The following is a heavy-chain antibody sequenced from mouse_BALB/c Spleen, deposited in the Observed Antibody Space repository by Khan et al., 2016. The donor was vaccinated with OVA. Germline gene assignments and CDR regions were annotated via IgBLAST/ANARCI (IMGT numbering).Heavy chain of an antibody. V-gene: IGHV3-2*02. CDR2: ISYSGST. D-gene: IGHD1-2*01. J-gene: IGHJ2*01. CDR1: GYSITSGYG. Sequence: EVQLQESGPGLVKPSQSLSLTCTVTGYSITSGYGWKWIRQFPGNKLEWMGYISYSGSTNYNTSLKSRISITRDTSTNQFFRQWNAVTTEDTATYYCARTASIKYWGQGTTLTVSS. CDR3: ARTASIKY.